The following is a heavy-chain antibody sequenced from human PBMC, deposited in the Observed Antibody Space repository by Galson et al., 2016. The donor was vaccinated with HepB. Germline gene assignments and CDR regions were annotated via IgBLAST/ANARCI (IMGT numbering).Heavy chain of an antibody. J-gene: IGHJ4*02. Sequence: SETLSLTCGVSGYSIISVFNWAWIRQPPGKGLEWIGTFYHSGNTHYNPSLKSRVTISVDTSKNHFSLNLSSVTAADTAMDYCARVEGDENYFDSNSYYFEVPYLDDWGQGTPVTVSS. D-gene: IGHD3-22*01. CDR3: ARVEGDENYFDSNSYYFEVPYLDD. CDR1: GYSIISVFN. V-gene: IGHV4-38-2*01. CDR2: FYHSGNT.